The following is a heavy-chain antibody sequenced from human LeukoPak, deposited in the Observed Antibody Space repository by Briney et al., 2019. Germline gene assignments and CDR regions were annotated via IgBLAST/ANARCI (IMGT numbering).Heavy chain of an antibody. V-gene: IGHV3-23*01. D-gene: IGHD4-11*01. J-gene: IGHJ4*02. Sequence: GGSLRLSCAASGFTFSSYAMSWVRQAPGKGLEWVSAISGSGGSTYYADSVKGRFTISRDNSKNTLYLQMNSLRAEDTAVYYCTTAGVQYRDYWGQGTLVTVSS. CDR1: GFTFSSYA. CDR3: TTAGVQYRDY. CDR2: ISGSGGST.